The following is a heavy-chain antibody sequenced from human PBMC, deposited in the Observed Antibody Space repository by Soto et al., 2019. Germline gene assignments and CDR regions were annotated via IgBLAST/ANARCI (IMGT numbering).Heavy chain of an antibody. CDR3: AKESLYGYYYYGMDV. J-gene: IGHJ6*02. CDR1: GFTFDDYA. V-gene: IGHV3-9*01. CDR2: ISWSSGSI. Sequence: GGSLRLSCAASGFTFDDYAMHWVRQAPGKGLEWVSGISWSSGSIGYADSVKGRFTISRDNAKNSLYLQMNSLRAEDTALYYCAKESLYGYYYYGMDVWGQGTTVTVSS. D-gene: IGHD4-17*01.